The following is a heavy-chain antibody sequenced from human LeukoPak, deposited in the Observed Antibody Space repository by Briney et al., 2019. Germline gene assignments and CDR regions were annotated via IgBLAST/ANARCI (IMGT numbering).Heavy chain of an antibody. CDR3: ARDDLRWLVRGDAFDI. J-gene: IGHJ3*02. CDR2: IYTSGST. V-gene: IGHV4-4*07. CDR1: GGSISSYY. D-gene: IGHD6-19*01. Sequence: SETLSLTCTVSGGSISSYYWSWIRQPAGKGLEWIGRIYTSGSTNYNPSLKSRVTMSVDTSKNQFSLKLSSVTAADTAVYYCARDDLRWLVRGDAFDIWGQATMVTVSS.